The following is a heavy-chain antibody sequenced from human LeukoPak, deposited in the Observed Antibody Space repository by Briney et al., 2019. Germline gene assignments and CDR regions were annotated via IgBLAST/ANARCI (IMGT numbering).Heavy chain of an antibody. J-gene: IGHJ4*02. CDR2: INPKSGGT. V-gene: IGHV1-2*02. CDR3: ARDIGLAGTFDY. CDR1: GYTFTGYY. D-gene: IGHD6-19*01. Sequence: ASVKVSCKPSGYTFTGYYMHWVRQAPGQGLEWMGWINPKSGGTDYAQKFQGRVTMTRDKSISTAYMEMSGLRSDDTAVYYCARDIGLAGTFDYWGQGTLVTVSS.